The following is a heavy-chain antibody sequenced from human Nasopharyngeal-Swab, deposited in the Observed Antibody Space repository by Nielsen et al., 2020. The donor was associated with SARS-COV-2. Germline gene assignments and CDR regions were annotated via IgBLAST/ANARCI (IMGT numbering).Heavy chain of an antibody. CDR2: INAGNGNT. D-gene: IGHD3-22*01. Sequence: ASVKVSCKASGYTFTSYAMHWVRQAPGHRLEWMGWINAGNGNTKYSQKFQGRVTITRDTSASTAYMELSSLRSEDTAVYYCAREDRFPLYYYDSSGYYYFDYWGQGTLVTVSS. V-gene: IGHV1-3*01. CDR1: GYTFTSYA. J-gene: IGHJ4*02. CDR3: AREDRFPLYYYDSSGYYYFDY.